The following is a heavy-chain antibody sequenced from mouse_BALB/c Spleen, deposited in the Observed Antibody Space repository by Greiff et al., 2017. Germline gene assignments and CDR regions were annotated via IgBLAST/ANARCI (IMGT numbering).Heavy chain of an antibody. CDR2: IDPANGNT. V-gene: IGHV14-3*02. Sequence: EVQLQQSGAELVKPGASVKLSCTASGFNIKDTYMHWVKQRPEQGLEWIGRIDPANGNTKYDPKFQGKATITADTSSNTAYLQLSSLTSEDTAVYYCARGTTVVAPDYWGQGTTLTVSS. D-gene: IGHD1-1*01. CDR3: ARGTTVVAPDY. CDR1: GFNIKDTY. J-gene: IGHJ2*01.